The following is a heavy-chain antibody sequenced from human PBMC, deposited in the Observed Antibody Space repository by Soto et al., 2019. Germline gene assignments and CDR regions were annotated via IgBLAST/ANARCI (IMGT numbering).Heavy chain of an antibody. J-gene: IGHJ4*02. V-gene: IGHV4-59*01. D-gene: IGHD3-10*01. CDR3: ARMVYYYGSGSYYSFDY. CDR1: GGSISSYY. CDR2: IYYSGST. Sequence: PLETLSLTCTVSGGSISSYYWSWIRQPPGKGLEWIGYIYYSGSTNYNPSLKSRVTISVDTSKNQFSLKLSSVTAADTAVYYCARMVYYYGSGSYYSFDYWGQATLVTVSS.